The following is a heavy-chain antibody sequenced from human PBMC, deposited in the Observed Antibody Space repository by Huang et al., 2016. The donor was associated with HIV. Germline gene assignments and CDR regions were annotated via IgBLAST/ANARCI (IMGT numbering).Heavy chain of an antibody. Sequence: QLRESGPGLVTPSETLSLTCSASGTSMTSSTFYWGWVRQPPGRGLEWIGSVYFLGNTYYNPSLKSRVTISIDTAVYFCAREVRSVDTDRPDGYYYRGLDVWGQGTTVIVSS. CDR1: GTSMTSSTFY. J-gene: IGHJ6*02. V-gene: IGHV4-39*01. D-gene: IGHD2-2*03. CDR2: VYFLGNT. CDR3: RGLDV.